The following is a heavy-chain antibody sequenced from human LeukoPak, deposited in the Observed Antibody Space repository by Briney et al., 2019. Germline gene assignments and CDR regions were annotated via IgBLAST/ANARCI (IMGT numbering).Heavy chain of an antibody. CDR2: IIPIFGTA. CDR1: GGTFSSYA. V-gene: IGHV1-69*05. Sequence: ASVKVSCKASGGTFSSYAISWVRQAPGQGLEWMGGIIPIFGTANYAQKFQGRVAITTDESTSTAYMELSSLRSEDTAVYYCARGPLGDYDSSGYKDYWGQGTLVTVSS. CDR3: ARGPLGDYDSSGYKDY. D-gene: IGHD3-22*01. J-gene: IGHJ4*02.